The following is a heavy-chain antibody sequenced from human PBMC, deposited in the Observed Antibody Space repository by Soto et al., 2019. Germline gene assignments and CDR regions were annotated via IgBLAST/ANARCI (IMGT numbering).Heavy chain of an antibody. Sequence: SVKVSCKASGGTFSSYSISWVRQAPGQGLEWMGGIIPIFGTANYAQKFQGRVTITADESTSTAYMELSSLRSEDTAVYYCAQQLVRTLSYYYYYGMDVWGQGTTVTVSS. CDR1: GGTFSSYS. V-gene: IGHV1-69*13. CDR2: IIPIFGTA. J-gene: IGHJ6*02. CDR3: AQQLVRTLSYYYYYGMDV. D-gene: IGHD6-13*01.